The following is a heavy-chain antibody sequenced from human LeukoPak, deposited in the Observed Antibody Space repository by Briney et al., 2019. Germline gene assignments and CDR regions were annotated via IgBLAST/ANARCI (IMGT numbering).Heavy chain of an antibody. CDR3: ARDRRYDFWSGYLKY. CDR1: GFTFGESG. V-gene: IGHV3-11*04. J-gene: IGHJ4*02. D-gene: IGHD3-3*01. CDR2: ISSSGSTI. Sequence: PGGSLRLSRTAAGFTFGESGMSWVRQAPGKGLEWVSYISSSGSTIYYADSVKGRFTISRDNAKNSLYLQMNSLRAEDTAVYYCARDRRYDFWSGYLKYWGQGTLVTVSS.